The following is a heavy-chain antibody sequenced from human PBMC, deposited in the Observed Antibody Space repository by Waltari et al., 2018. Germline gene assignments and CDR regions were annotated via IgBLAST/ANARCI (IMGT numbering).Heavy chain of an antibody. V-gene: IGHV4-61*01. CDR3: ARDKAGYCTGGSCGSGMDA. Sequence: QVQLQESGPGLVKPSETLSLTCTVSGGSVSRDSYYWSWIRQTPGKGLEWVGYFYNSGTINYSPCLEGRRPISVDTSKIQFSLKMRSVTAADTAVYYCARDKAGYCTGGSCGSGMDAWGKETSVTVSS. CDR1: GGSVSRDSYY. CDR2: FYNSGTI. D-gene: IGHD2-15*01. J-gene: IGHJ6*04.